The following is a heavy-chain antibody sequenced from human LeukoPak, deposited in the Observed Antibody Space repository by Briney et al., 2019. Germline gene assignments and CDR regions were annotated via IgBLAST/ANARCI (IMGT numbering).Heavy chain of an antibody. J-gene: IGHJ4*02. CDR3: ARDLGSGTMDY. D-gene: IGHD1-14*01. CDR1: GYTFTSYY. Sequence: ASVKVSCKASGYTFTSYYMHWVRQAPGQGLEWMGIINPSGGSTSYAQKFQGRVTMTRDTSTSTAYMELSSLRSEDTAVYYCARDLGSGTMDYWGQGTLVTVSS. V-gene: IGHV1-46*01. CDR2: INPSGGST.